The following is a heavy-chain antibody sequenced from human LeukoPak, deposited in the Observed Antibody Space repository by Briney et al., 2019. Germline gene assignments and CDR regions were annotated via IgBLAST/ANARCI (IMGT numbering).Heavy chain of an antibody. J-gene: IGHJ4*02. V-gene: IGHV4-4*07. CDR3: ARDIVYLTDEDYG. D-gene: IGHD4-17*01. Sequence: SETLSLTCSVSGDSMNNCYWSWIRQSAGRGLEWIGRIYSTGTTDYNPSLDSRVTMSVDTSRNQFSLNLSSVTAADTAVYYCARDIVYLTDEDYGWGQGTLVTVSS. CDR1: GDSMNNCY. CDR2: IYSTGTT.